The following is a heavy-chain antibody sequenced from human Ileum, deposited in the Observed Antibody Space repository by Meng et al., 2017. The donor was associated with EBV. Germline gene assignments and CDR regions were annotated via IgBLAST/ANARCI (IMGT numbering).Heavy chain of an antibody. CDR3: ARNVPGTSAYDD. D-gene: IGHD2-8*01. J-gene: IGHJ4*02. Sequence: QVPLQEAGPGLGKPSDTPSLTCAVSGDSISSPNWWGWMRQPPGKGLEWIVYIYYSGSTTNNPSPKSRDTMSVATSKTQFQLNLNSVTAVDTDVSYCARNVPGTSAYDDWGQGTLVTVSS. V-gene: IGHV4-28*01. CDR1: GDSISSPNW. CDR2: IYYSGST.